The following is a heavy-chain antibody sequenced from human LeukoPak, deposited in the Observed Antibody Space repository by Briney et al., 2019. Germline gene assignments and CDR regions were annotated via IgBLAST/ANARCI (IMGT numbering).Heavy chain of an antibody. V-gene: IGHV4-34*01. J-gene: IGHJ4*02. CDR2: INHSGST. Sequence: PSETLSLTCAVYGGSFSGYYWSWIRQPPGKGLEWIGDINHSGSTNYNPSLKSRVTISVYTSKNQFALKLSSVTAADTAVYYCARGYSGYDLLNRPPVLWGQGTLVTVSS. CDR1: GGSFSGYY. D-gene: IGHD5-12*01. CDR3: ARGYSGYDLLNRPPVL.